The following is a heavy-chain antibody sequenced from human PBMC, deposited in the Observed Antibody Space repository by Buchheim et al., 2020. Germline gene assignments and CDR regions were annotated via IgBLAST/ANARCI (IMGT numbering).Heavy chain of an antibody. V-gene: IGHV3-48*03. CDR2: ISSSGSTI. Sequence: EVQLVESGGGLVQPGGSLRLSCAASGFTFSSYEMNWVRQAPGKGLEWVSYISSSGSTIYYADSVKGRFTISRDNAKNSLYLQMNSLRAEDTAVYYCARCGITMIVDDAFDIWGQGTMVTVSS. CDR1: GFTFSSYE. J-gene: IGHJ3*02. D-gene: IGHD3-22*01. CDR3: ARCGITMIVDDAFDI.